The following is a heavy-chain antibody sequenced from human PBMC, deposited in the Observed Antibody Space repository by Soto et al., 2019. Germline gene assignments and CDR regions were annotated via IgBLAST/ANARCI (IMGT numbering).Heavy chain of an antibody. CDR2: ISYDGSNK. CDR3: AKDREMAGFDY. J-gene: IGHJ4*02. Sequence: GSLRLSCAASGFTFSSYGMHWVRQAPGKGLEWVAVISYDGSNKYYADSVKGRFTISRDNSKNTLYLQMNSLRAEDTAVYYCAKDREMAGFDYWGQGTLVTVS. CDR1: GFTFSSYG. D-gene: IGHD3-10*01. V-gene: IGHV3-30*18.